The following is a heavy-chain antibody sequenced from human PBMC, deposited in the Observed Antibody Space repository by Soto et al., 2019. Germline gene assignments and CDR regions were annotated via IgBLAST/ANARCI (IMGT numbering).Heavy chain of an antibody. CDR1: GFTFSSYG. J-gene: IGHJ4*02. V-gene: IGHV3-33*01. CDR2: IWYDGSNK. D-gene: IGHD1-26*01. CDR3: ARDGSGSPFDY. Sequence: QVQLVESGGGVVQPGRSLRLSCAASGFTFSSYGMHWVRQAPGKGLEWVAVIWYDGSNKYYADSVKGRFTISRDNSKNTLYLQMNSLRAEDTDVYYCARDGSGSPFDYWGQGTLVTVSS.